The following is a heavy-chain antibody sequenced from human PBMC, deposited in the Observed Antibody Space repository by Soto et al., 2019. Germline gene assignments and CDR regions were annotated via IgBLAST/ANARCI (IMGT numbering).Heavy chain of an antibody. V-gene: IGHV3-74*01. CDR2: LNSGGSSI. CDR3: ARDSYSSDYYYYYGMDV. D-gene: IGHD4-4*01. Sequence: EVQLVESGGGLVQPGGSLRLSCAASGFTFSSYWMHWVRQAPGKGLVWVSRLNSGGSSITYADSVKGRFAISRDNAKNTLYLQMNSLRAEDTAVYYCARDSYSSDYYYYYGMDVWGQGTTVTVSS. CDR1: GFTFSSYW. J-gene: IGHJ6*02.